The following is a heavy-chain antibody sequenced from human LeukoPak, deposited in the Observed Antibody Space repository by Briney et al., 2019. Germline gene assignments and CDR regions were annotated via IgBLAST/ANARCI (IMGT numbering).Heavy chain of an antibody. J-gene: IGHJ4*02. CDR3: ARMSGIAVAAIWISYFDY. V-gene: IGHV3-7*03. D-gene: IGHD6-19*01. Sequence: SGESLRLSCAASGFTFCAYYMTWVRQAPGKGLEWVANIKQDGSEKYYVDSVKGRFTISRDNANNSLYLQMNSLRAEDTAVYYCARMSGIAVAAIWISYFDYWGQGTLVTVSS. CDR2: IKQDGSEK. CDR1: GFTFCAYY.